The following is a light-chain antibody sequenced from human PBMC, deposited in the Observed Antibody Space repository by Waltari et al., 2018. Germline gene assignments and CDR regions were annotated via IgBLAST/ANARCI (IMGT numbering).Light chain of an antibody. J-gene: IGKJ1*01. CDR3: MQGLHLPRT. Sequence: DVVMTQTPLSLSVTPGQPASLSCKSSQTLLHSDGQTYLYWFLQKPGQSPQLLIYAVSSRVSGVSTKFSGSGSGTDFTLKISRVEAEDVGIYYCMQGLHLPRTFGQGTKVEMK. V-gene: IGKV2-29*02. CDR1: QTLLHSDGQTY. CDR2: AVS.